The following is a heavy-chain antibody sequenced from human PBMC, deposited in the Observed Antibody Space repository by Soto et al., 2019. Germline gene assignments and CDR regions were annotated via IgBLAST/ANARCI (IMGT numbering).Heavy chain of an antibody. J-gene: IGHJ4*02. CDR2: INPNSGGT. CDR3: ARVSRYYDSSGYPPVFDY. CDR1: GYTFTGYY. D-gene: IGHD3-22*01. V-gene: IGHV1-2*04. Sequence: ASVKVSCKASGYTFTGYYMHWVRQAPGQGLVWMGWINPNSGGTNYAQKFQGWVTMTRDTSISTAYMELSRLRSDDTAVYYCARVSRYYDSSGYPPVFDYWGQGTLVTVSS.